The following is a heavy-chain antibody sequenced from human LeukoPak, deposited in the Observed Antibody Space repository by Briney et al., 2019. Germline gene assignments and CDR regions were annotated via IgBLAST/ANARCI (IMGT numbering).Heavy chain of an antibody. J-gene: IGHJ4*02. CDR3: ARWPGYCSGGSCYRGGDY. D-gene: IGHD2-15*01. Sequence: GGSLRLSCAASGFTFSSYWMSWVRQAPGKGLEWVANIKQDGSEKYYVDSVKGRFTISRDNAKNSLYLQMNCLRAEDTAVYYCARWPGYCSGGSCYRGGDYWGQGTLVTVSS. CDR1: GFTFSSYW. CDR2: IKQDGSEK. V-gene: IGHV3-7*03.